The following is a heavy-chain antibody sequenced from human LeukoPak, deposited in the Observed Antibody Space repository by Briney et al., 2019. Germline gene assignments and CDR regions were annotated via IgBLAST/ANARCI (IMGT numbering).Heavy chain of an antibody. J-gene: IGHJ4*02. D-gene: IGHD5-12*01. CDR3: AMGAIVATIDY. Sequence: GGSLRLSCVASGFTFNTFGMTWVRQAPGKGLEWVSGISDSGSSTYYADSVKGRFTISRDKSKNTLYLQMSSLRVEDTAVYYCAMGAIVATIDYWGRGTLVTVSS. CDR1: GFTFNTFG. CDR2: ISDSGSST. V-gene: IGHV3-23*01.